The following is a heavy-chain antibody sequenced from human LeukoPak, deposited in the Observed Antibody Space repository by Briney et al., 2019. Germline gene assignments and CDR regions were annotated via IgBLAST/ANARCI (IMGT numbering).Heavy chain of an antibody. D-gene: IGHD3-16*01. Sequence: GGSLRLSCAASVFTLSSYSMRWVRQARWKGREWVSAISGSGGSTYYADSVKGRFTISRDNSKNTLYLQMNSLRAEDTAVYYCARGTFDYYGMDVWGQGTTVTVSS. CDR1: VFTLSSYS. CDR2: ISGSGGST. CDR3: ARGTFDYYGMDV. J-gene: IGHJ6*02. V-gene: IGHV3-23*01.